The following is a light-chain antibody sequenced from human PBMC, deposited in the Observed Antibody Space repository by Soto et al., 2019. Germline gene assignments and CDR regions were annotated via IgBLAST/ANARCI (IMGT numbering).Light chain of an antibody. Sequence: EIVLTQSPATLSLSPGERATLSCRASQSVSSPLAWYQQKPGQAPRLLIYDASNRATGIPARFSGSGSGTDFTLTISSLEPEDFAVYYCQQRSNWLTFGGGTKVEIK. CDR2: DAS. J-gene: IGKJ4*01. CDR3: QQRSNWLT. CDR1: QSVSSP. V-gene: IGKV3-11*01.